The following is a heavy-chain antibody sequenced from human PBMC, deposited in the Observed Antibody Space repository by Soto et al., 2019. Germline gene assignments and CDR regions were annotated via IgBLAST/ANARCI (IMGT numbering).Heavy chain of an antibody. CDR1: GYTFTSYG. Sequence: GASVKVSCKASGYTFTSYGISWVRQAPGQGLEWMGGIIPIFGTANYAQKFQGRVTITADESTSTAYMELSSLRSEDTAVYYCARETRSEIAARFRGSGWFDPWGQGTLVTVSS. V-gene: IGHV1-69*13. D-gene: IGHD6-6*01. J-gene: IGHJ5*02. CDR2: IIPIFGTA. CDR3: ARETRSEIAARFRGSGWFDP.